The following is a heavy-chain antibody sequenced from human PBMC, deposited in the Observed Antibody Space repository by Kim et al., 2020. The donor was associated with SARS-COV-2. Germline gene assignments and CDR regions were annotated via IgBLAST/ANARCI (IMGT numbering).Heavy chain of an antibody. Sequence: GGSLRLSCAASGFTFSSYAMSWVRQAPGKGLEWVSAISGSGGSTYYADSVKGRFTISRDNSKNTLYLQMNSLRAEDTAVYYCAKRGGYSAGRNYGSGSYDYWGQGTLVTVSS. D-gene: IGHD3-10*01. V-gene: IGHV3-23*01. CDR1: GFTFSSYA. CDR2: ISGSGGST. CDR3: AKRGGYSAGRNYGSGSYDY. J-gene: IGHJ4*02.